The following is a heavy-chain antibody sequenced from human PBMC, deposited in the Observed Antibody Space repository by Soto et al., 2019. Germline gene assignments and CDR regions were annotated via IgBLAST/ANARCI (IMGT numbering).Heavy chain of an antibody. J-gene: IGHJ6*02. Sequence: SETLSLSCTVSGAPISGGYHWGWIRQSPGKGLEWIGSIYHSGSTYYNPSLKSRVTISVDTSKNQFSLKLSSVTAADTAVSYCARDEHSSSWVGMDVWGEGTTVTDS. CDR1: GAPISGGYH. V-gene: IGHV4-38-2*02. D-gene: IGHD6-13*01. CDR2: IYHSGST. CDR3: ARDEHSSSWVGMDV.